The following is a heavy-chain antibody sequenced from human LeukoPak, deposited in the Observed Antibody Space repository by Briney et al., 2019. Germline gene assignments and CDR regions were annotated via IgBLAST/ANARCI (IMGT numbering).Heavy chain of an antibody. Sequence: ASETLSLTCTVSGGSISSYYWSWIRQPPGKGLEWIGYIYYTGSTNYNPSPKSRVTISVDTSKNQFSLKLSSVTAADTAVYYCARGGSKQEYWGQGTLVSVSS. V-gene: IGHV4-59*01. CDR3: ARGGSKQEY. CDR2: IYYTGST. D-gene: IGHD2-15*01. CDR1: GGSISSYY. J-gene: IGHJ4*02.